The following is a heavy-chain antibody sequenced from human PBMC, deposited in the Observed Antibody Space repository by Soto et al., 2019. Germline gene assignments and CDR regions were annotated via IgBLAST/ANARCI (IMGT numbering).Heavy chain of an antibody. CDR2: ISWNSGSI. CDR3: AKIYGKSNV. J-gene: IGHJ4*02. V-gene: IGHV3-9*01. D-gene: IGHD4-17*01. CDR1: GFTFDDYA. Sequence: EVQLVESGGGLVQPGRSLRLSCAASGFTFDDYAMHWVRQAPGKGLEWVSGISWNSGSIGYADSVKGRFTISRDNAKNSLYLQMTSLRAEDTALYYCAKIYGKSNVWGQGTLVTVSS.